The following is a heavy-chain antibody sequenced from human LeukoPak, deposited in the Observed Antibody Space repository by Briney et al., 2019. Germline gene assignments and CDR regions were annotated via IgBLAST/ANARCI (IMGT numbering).Heavy chain of an antibody. Sequence: GGSLRLSCAASGFTFSSYDMHWVRQATGKGLEWVSAIGTAGDTYYPGSVKGRFTISRENAKNSTYLQMNSLRAGDTAVYYCARGAVWFGAYGMDVWGQGTTVTVSS. CDR3: ARGAVWFGAYGMDV. CDR1: GFTFSSYD. J-gene: IGHJ6*02. CDR2: IGTAGDT. D-gene: IGHD3-10*01. V-gene: IGHV3-13*01.